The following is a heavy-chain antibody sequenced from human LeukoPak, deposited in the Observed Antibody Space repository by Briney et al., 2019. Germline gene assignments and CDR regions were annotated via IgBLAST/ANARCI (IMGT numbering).Heavy chain of an antibody. CDR3: AKDWRGYSYGYTDY. CDR1: GFTFSSYA. Sequence: GESLTLSCAASGFTFSSYAMSWVRQAPGKGLEWVSAISGSGGSTYYADSVKGRFTISRDNSKNTLYLQMNSLRAEDTAVYYCAKDWRGYSYGYTDYWGQGTLVTVSS. CDR2: ISGSGGST. D-gene: IGHD5-18*01. V-gene: IGHV3-23*01. J-gene: IGHJ4*02.